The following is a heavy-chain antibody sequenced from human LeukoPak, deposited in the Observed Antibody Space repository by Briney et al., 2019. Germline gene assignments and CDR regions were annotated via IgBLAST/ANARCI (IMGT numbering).Heavy chain of an antibody. CDR2: ISSSTRRI. Sequence: PGGSLRLSCAASGFNFSSYSLNWVRQAPGKGLEWVSYISSSTRRIYYAGSVKGRFTISRDNSKNSLYLQMNSLRTEDTALYYCAKGQTKGPYYYYDLDVWGQGTTVTVSS. D-gene: IGHD2-8*01. V-gene: IGHV3-48*04. CDR3: AKGQTKGPYYYYDLDV. CDR1: GFNFSSYS. J-gene: IGHJ6*02.